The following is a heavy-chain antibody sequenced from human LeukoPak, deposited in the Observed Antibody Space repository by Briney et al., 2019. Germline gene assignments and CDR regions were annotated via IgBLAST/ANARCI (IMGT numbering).Heavy chain of an antibody. J-gene: IGHJ4*02. CDR1: GGTFSSYA. Sequence: SVKVSCKASGGTFSSYAISWVRQAPGQGLEWMGRIIPILGIANYAQKFQGRVTITADNSTSTAYMELSSLRSEDTAVYYCARDKSLPYYYDSSGYADDYWGQGTLVTVSS. V-gene: IGHV1-69*04. CDR3: ARDKSLPYYYDSSGYADDY. CDR2: IIPILGIA. D-gene: IGHD3-22*01.